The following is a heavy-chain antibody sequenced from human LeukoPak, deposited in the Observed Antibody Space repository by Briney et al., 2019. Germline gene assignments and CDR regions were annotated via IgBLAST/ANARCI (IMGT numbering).Heavy chain of an antibody. CDR1: GYTFTQFA. J-gene: IGHJ4*02. Sequence: EASVKVSCKTSGYTFTQFAINWMRQAPGQGLEWMGWINMYPGNPTYAQGFTGRFVFSLDTSVSTAYLQISSLKAEDTAVYYCARDAPDGGVSKFDYWGQGTLVTVSS. CDR2: INMYPGNP. D-gene: IGHD3-3*01. CDR3: ARDAPDGGVSKFDY. V-gene: IGHV7-4-1*02.